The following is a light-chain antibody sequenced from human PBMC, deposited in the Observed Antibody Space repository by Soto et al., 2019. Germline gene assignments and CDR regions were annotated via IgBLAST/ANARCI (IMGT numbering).Light chain of an antibody. CDR3: CSYAGSSTFVV. CDR2: EGS. CDR1: SSDVGSYNL. V-gene: IGLV2-23*03. J-gene: IGLJ3*02. Sequence: QSVLTQPASVSGSPGQSITISCTGTSSDVGSYNLVSWYQQRPGKAPKLMICEGSKRPSGVSNRFSGSKSGNTASLTISGLQAEDEADYHCCSYAGSSTFVVFGGGTKLTVL.